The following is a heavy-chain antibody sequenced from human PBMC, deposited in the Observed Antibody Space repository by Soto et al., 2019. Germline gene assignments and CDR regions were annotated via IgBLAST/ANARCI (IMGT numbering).Heavy chain of an antibody. D-gene: IGHD1-26*01. CDR2: INAGNGNT. Sequence: ASVKVSCKASGYPFISYTIHWVRQAPGQRPEWMGWINAGNGNTKYSQKFQGRVTITRDTSASTAYMELSSLGSEDMAVYYCARGSGSYYEAFDIWGQGTMVTVSS. J-gene: IGHJ3*02. CDR3: ARGSGSYYEAFDI. CDR1: GYPFISYT. V-gene: IGHV1-3*01.